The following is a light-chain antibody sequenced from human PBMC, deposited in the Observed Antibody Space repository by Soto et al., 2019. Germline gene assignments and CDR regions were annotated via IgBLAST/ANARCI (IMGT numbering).Light chain of an antibody. CDR3: QQYNNWPRE. CDR2: GAS. J-gene: IGKJ1*01. CDR1: QSVGSN. V-gene: IGKV3-15*01. Sequence: EIVMTQSPATLPVSPGERATLSCRASQSVGSNLAWYQQKPGQAPGLLIYGASTRATGIPARFSGSGSGTEFTLTISSLQSEDFAVYYCQQYNNWPREFGQGTKVDIK.